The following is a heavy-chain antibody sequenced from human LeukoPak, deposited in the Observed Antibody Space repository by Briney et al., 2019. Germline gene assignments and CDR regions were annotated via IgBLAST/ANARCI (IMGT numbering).Heavy chain of an antibody. CDR1: GDSFTSSF. CDR2: INLNSGNT. CDR3: ARGGAAADYYYYYYMDV. V-gene: IGHV1-8*01. J-gene: IGHJ6*03. Sequence: GASVKVSCMASGDSFTSSFIYWVREALGQGLSCLVWINLNSGNTGYAQKFQGRVTMTRNTSISTAYMELSSLRSEDTAVYYCARGGAAADYYYYYYMDVWGKGTTVTVSS. D-gene: IGHD6-13*01.